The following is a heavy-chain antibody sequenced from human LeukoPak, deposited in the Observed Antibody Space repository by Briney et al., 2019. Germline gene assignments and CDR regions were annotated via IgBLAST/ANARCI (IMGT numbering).Heavy chain of an antibody. Sequence: SETLSLTCTVSGGSISSGGYYWSWVRQPPGKGLEWIGEIYHSGSTNYNPSLKSRVTISVDKSKNQFSLKLSSVTAADTAVYYCYIAAELGDYWGQGTLVTVSS. CDR1: GGSISSGGYY. D-gene: IGHD6-13*01. CDR2: IYHSGST. J-gene: IGHJ4*02. CDR3: YIAAELGDY. V-gene: IGHV4-31*09.